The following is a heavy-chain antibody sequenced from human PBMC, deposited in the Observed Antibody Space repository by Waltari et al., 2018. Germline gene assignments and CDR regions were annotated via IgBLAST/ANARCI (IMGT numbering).Heavy chain of an antibody. CDR3: ARGRQGYSGSYRAWFDP. J-gene: IGHJ5*02. Sequence: QVQLQQWGAGLLKPSETLSLPCAVYGGSFSGYYWNWIRQPPGKGLEWIGEINHVGSTNYNPSLKSRVTISVDTSKNQFSLKLSSVTAADTAVYYCARGRQGYSGSYRAWFDPWGQGTLVTVSS. CDR2: INHVGST. CDR1: GGSFSGYY. D-gene: IGHD1-26*01. V-gene: IGHV4-34*01.